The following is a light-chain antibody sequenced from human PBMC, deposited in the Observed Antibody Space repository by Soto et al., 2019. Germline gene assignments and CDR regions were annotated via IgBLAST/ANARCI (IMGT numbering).Light chain of an antibody. J-gene: IGKJ1*01. Sequence: EIVLTQSPGTLSLSPGERATLSCRASQSVSSYLAWYQQKPGQAPRLLIYGASSRATGIPDRFSGSGSWTDFTLTIGRLEPEDFAVYYCQQYGSSPRTFGQGTKVEIK. CDR2: GAS. CDR3: QQYGSSPRT. CDR1: QSVSSY. V-gene: IGKV3-20*01.